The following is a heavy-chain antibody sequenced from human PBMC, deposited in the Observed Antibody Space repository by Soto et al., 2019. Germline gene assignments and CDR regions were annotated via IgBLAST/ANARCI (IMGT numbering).Heavy chain of an antibody. D-gene: IGHD3-10*01. Sequence: QVQLVQSGAEVKKPGASVKVSCKASGYTFTSYGISWVRQAPGQGLEWMGWIRAYNGNTNYAQKLQDRVTMTTDTSTRTAYMELRILRSDDTALYYWARDGQLLWFGELLYYFDYWGQGTLVTVSS. CDR3: ARDGQLLWFGELLYYFDY. V-gene: IGHV1-18*01. J-gene: IGHJ4*02. CDR1: GYTFTSYG. CDR2: IRAYNGNT.